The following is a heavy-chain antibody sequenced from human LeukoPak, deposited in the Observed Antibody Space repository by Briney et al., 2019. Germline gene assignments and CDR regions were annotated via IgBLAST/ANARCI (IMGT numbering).Heavy chain of an antibody. V-gene: IGHV1-46*01. CDR3: ARGSSIVVAVEYYFDC. D-gene: IGHD6-19*01. Sequence: GSSVKVSCKASGYTFTRYYIHLVRQAPGQRLEWMKIINPSGGSISYGKKFQGRVNMTRDMSTSTVYMEMSSLRSEDTAVYYCARGSSIVVAVEYYFDCWGKGTLVTVSS. J-gene: IGHJ4*02. CDR2: INPSGGSI. CDR1: GYTFTRYY.